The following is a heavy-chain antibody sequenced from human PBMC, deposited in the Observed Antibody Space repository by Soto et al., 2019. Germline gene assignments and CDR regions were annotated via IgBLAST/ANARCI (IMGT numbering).Heavy chain of an antibody. J-gene: IGHJ4*02. D-gene: IGHD6-13*01. V-gene: IGHV3-30-3*01. CDR2: ISYDGSNK. CDR3: ARDGSSSWYLAFDY. CDR1: GFTFSSYA. Sequence: PGGSLRLSCAASGFTFSSYAMHWVRQAPGKGLEWVAVISYDGSNKYYADSVKGRFTISRDNSKNTLYLQMNSLRAEDTAVYYCARDGSSSWYLAFDYWGQGTLVTVSS.